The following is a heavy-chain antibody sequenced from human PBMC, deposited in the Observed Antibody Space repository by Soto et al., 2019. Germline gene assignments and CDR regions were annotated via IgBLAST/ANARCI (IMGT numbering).Heavy chain of an antibody. J-gene: IGHJ4*02. D-gene: IGHD1-20*01. CDR2: VFYTGFT. CDR3: ATSQKGYNWNYFDH. V-gene: IGHV4-39*01. Sequence: ETLSLTCAVSGGSISGSYYYWAWLRQSPGKGPEWIGSVFYTGFTPYNPSLESRVSVSVDTSKSQFSLKLSAVTAADPAVYYCATSQKGYNWNYFDHWGQGALVTVSS. CDR1: GGSISGSYYY.